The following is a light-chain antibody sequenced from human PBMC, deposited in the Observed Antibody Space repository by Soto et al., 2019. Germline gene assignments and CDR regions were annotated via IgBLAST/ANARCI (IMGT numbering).Light chain of an antibody. V-gene: IGKV3-20*01. CDR2: GPS. Sequence: EIVMTQSPATLSVSPGERATLSCRASQSVSSSYLAWYQHKPGQAPRLLIYGPSSRAAGIPDRFSGSGSGTDFTLTISRLEPEDFAVYYCHQYGSSPRTVGQGTRLEIK. J-gene: IGKJ5*01. CDR1: QSVSSSY. CDR3: HQYGSSPRT.